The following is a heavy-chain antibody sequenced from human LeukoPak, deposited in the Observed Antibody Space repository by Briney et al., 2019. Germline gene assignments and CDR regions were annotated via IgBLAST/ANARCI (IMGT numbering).Heavy chain of an antibody. Sequence: PGGSLRLSCAASGFTFISYAIHWVRQAPGKGLEWVAVISFHGTDSFYADSVKGRFTLSRDNSKNTLYLQMSRLRADDTAVYYCARGDLPGGYWGQGTLVTVSS. CDR1: GFTFISYA. CDR3: ARGDLPGGY. D-gene: IGHD3-10*01. J-gene: IGHJ4*02. CDR2: ISFHGTDS. V-gene: IGHV3-30*04.